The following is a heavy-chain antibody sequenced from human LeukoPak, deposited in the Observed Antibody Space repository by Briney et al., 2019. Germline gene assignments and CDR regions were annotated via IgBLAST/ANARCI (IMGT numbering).Heavy chain of an antibody. CDR1: GFTFSSSS. Sequence: GGSLRLSCSASGFTFSSSSMHWVRRAPGKGLVWVSRISSDGTSTNYADSVKGRFIISRDNAKNTLYLQMNSLRAEDTAVYFCARVRSSSWFDYWGQGTLVAVSA. J-gene: IGHJ4*02. CDR2: ISSDGTST. V-gene: IGHV3-74*01. D-gene: IGHD6-13*01. CDR3: ARVRSSSWFDY.